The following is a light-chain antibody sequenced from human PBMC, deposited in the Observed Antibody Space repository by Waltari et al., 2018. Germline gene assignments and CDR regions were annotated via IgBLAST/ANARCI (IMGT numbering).Light chain of an antibody. CDR3: QVWDSSSDHWL. V-gene: IGLV3-21*02. CDR2: DDS. CDR1: NIGSKS. Sequence: QPPSVSVAPGQTATITCGGDNIGSKSVHWYQKKPGQAPVLVVFDDSDRPSGIPERLSGSNSDNTATLSISRVEAGDEADYYCQVWDSSSDHWLFGGGTELTVL. J-gene: IGLJ3*02.